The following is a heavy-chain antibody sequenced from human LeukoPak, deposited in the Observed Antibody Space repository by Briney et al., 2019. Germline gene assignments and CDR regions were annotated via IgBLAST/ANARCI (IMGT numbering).Heavy chain of an antibody. D-gene: IGHD5-12*01. CDR2: MNPSGGST. CDR1: GYTFTSYY. J-gene: IGHJ4*02. CDR3: ASTRGYSGYLDY. Sequence: ASVKVSCKASGYTFTSYYMHWGRQAPGQGLEWMGIMNPSGGSTSYAQKFQGRVTMTRDTSTSTVYMEMSSLRSEDTAVYYCASTRGYSGYLDYWGQGTLVTVSS. V-gene: IGHV1-46*01.